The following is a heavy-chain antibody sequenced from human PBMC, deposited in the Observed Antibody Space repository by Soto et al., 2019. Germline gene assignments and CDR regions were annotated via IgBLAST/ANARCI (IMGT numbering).Heavy chain of an antibody. CDR2: IIPILGIA. CDR3: ASGGGGGAFDI. D-gene: IGHD2-15*01. J-gene: IGHJ3*02. V-gene: IGHV1-69*02. CDR1: GGTFSSYA. Sequence: QVLLVQSGAEVKKPGSSVKVSCKASGGTFSSYAISWVRQAPGQGLEWMGRIIPILGIANYAQKFQGRVTITADKSTSTAYMELSSLRSEDTAVYYCASGGGGGAFDIWGQGTMVTVSS.